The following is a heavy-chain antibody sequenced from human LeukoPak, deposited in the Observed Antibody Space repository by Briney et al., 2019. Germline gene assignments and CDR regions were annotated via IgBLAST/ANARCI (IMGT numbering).Heavy chain of an antibody. CDR3: ARDSGSYSSSYRFDS. Sequence: SQTLSLTCAIPGDSVSSNSAAWNWIRQSPSRGLEWLGRTYYKSKWYNDYAVSVKSRITINSDTSENQFSLHLNSVTPEDTAVYYCARDSGSYSSSYRFDSWGQGTLVTVSS. CDR1: GDSVSSNSAA. D-gene: IGHD6-6*01. CDR2: TYYKSKWYN. J-gene: IGHJ4*02. V-gene: IGHV6-1*01.